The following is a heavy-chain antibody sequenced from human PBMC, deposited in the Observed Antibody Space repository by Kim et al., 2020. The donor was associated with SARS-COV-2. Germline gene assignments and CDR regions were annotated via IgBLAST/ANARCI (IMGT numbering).Heavy chain of an antibody. J-gene: IGHJ3*02. CDR3: AGVGRYTDAFDI. CDR2: ISSSSSYI. CDR1: TFSSYS. D-gene: IGHD1-20*01. Sequence: TFSSYSRNWVRQAPGKGLEWVSAISSSSSYIYYADSVKGRLTISRDNAKNSLYLQMNSLRAEDTAVYYCAGVGRYTDAFDIWGQGTMVTVSS. V-gene: IGHV3-21*01.